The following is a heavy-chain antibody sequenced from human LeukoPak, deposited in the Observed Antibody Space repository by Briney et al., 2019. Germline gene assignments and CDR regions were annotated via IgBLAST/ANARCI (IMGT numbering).Heavy chain of an antibody. D-gene: IGHD3-10*01. V-gene: IGHV3-21*03. Sequence: GGSLRLSCAASGFTFSSYSMNWVRQAPGKGLEWVSSISSSSSYIYYADSVKGRFTISRDNAKNSLYLQMNSLKTEDTAVYYCTTDSHGVDYYYYYYMDVWGKGTTVTVSS. CDR2: ISSSSSYI. CDR3: TTDSHGVDYYYYYYMDV. J-gene: IGHJ6*03. CDR1: GFTFSSYS.